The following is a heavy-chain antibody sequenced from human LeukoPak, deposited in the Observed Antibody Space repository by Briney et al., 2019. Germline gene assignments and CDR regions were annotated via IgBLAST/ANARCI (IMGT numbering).Heavy chain of an antibody. Sequence: SETLSLTCAVYGGSFSGYYWSWIRQPPGKGLEWIGEINHSGSTNYNPSLKSRVTISVDTSKNQFSLKLSSVTAADTAVNYCARGYCSSTSCYLYGMDVWGQGTTVTVSS. D-gene: IGHD2-2*01. J-gene: IGHJ6*02. CDR2: INHSGST. CDR3: ARGYCSSTSCYLYGMDV. CDR1: GGSFSGYY. V-gene: IGHV4-34*01.